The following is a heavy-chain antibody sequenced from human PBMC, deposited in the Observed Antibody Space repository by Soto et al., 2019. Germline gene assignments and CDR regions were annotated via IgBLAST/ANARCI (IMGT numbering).Heavy chain of an antibody. D-gene: IGHD1-20*01. Sequence: SETLSLTCAVYGGSFSGYYWSWIRQPPGKGLEWIGEINHSGSTNYNPSLKSRVTISVDTSKNQFSLKLSSVTAADTAVYYCARNGYNWNFFGYWGQGTLVTVSS. J-gene: IGHJ4*02. CDR3: ARNGYNWNFFGY. CDR1: GGSFSGYY. CDR2: INHSGST. V-gene: IGHV4-34*01.